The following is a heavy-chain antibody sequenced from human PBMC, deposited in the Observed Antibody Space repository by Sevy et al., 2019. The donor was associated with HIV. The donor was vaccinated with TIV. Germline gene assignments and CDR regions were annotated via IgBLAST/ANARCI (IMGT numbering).Heavy chain of an antibody. CDR3: ARACDGSDRVYYYGMDV. V-gene: IGHV4-38-2*02. J-gene: IGHJ6*02. CDR1: GYSISSGYY. CDR2: IYHSGST. D-gene: IGHD3-10*01. Sequence: SETLSLTCTVSGYSISSGYYWGWIRQPPGKGLELIGSIYHSGSTYYNPSLKSRVTISVDTSKNQFSLKLSSVTAADTAVYYCARACDGSDRVYYYGMDVWGQGTTVTVSS.